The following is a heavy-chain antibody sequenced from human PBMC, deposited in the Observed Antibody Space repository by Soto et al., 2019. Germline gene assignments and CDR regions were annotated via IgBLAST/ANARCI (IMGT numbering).Heavy chain of an antibody. CDR1: GFNFDDYA. D-gene: IGHD5-18*01. CDR3: AKDMATGGYSYGYADY. V-gene: IGHV3-9*01. J-gene: IGHJ4*02. Sequence: EVQLVESGGGLVKPGRSLRLSCAASGFNFDDYAMHWVRQATGKGLEWVSGISWNSGSIGYADSVKGRFTISRDNAKNSLYLQMNRLIAEDTALYYCAKDMATGGYSYGYADYWGQVTLVTVSS. CDR2: ISWNSGSI.